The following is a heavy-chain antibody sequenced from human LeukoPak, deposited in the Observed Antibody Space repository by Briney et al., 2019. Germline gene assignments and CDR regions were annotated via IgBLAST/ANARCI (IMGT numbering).Heavy chain of an antibody. CDR3: ARARCWGIIDY. CDR1: GGSFSGYY. CDR2: INHSGST. D-gene: IGHD2-15*01. Sequence: SETLSLTCAVYGGSFSGYYWSWIRQPPGKGLEWIGEINHSGSTNYNPSLKSRVTISVDTSKNQFSLRLSSVTAADTAVHYCARARCWGIIDYWGQGTLVTVSS. J-gene: IGHJ4*02. V-gene: IGHV4-34*01.